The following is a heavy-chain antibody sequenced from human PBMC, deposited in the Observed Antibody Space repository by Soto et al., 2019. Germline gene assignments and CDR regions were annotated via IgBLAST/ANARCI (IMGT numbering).Heavy chain of an antibody. CDR2: FDPEDGET. V-gene: IGHV1-24*01. J-gene: IGHJ3*02. CDR3: ATDYYDSRLDAFDI. CDR1: GYTLTELF. Sequence: ASVKVSCKVSGYTLTELFMHWVRQAPGKGLEWMGGFDPEDGETIYAQKFQGRVTMTEDTSTDTAYMELSSLRSEDTAVYYCATDYYDSRLDAFDIWGQGTMVTVSS. D-gene: IGHD3-22*01.